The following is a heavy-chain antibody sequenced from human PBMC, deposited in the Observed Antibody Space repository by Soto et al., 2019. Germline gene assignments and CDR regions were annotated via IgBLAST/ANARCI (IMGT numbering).Heavy chain of an antibody. CDR2: ISYDGSNK. CDR1: GFTFSSYA. J-gene: IGHJ6*02. CDR3: ARDSVPYYYYGMDV. V-gene: IGHV3-30-3*01. Sequence: VGALRLSCADSGFTFSSYAMHWVRQAPGKGLEWVAVISYDGSNKYYADSVKGRFTISRDNSKNTLYLQMNSLRAEDTAVYYCARDSVPYYYYGMDVWGQGTTVTVSS. D-gene: IGHD6-6*01.